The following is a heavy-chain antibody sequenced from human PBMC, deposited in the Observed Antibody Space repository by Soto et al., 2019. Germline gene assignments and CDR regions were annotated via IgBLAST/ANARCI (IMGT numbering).Heavy chain of an antibody. CDR2: ISGFNGQT. D-gene: IGHD3-10*01. Sequence: ASVKVSCKASGNNFSSQCCSWVRQAPGQGLEWMGWISGFNGQTNYALKFQGRVTLTTDTSTSTAYMELRCLRSDDTAVYFCARGDPRCVAVVRDYWGQGTLVTVSS. CDR1: GNNFSSQC. J-gene: IGHJ4*02. V-gene: IGHV1-18*01. CDR3: ARGDPRCVAVVRDY.